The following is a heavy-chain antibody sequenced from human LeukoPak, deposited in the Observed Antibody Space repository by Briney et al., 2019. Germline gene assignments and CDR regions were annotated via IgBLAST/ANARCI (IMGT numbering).Heavy chain of an antibody. CDR1: GFTFTGYG. J-gene: IGHJ6*03. CDR2: ISYDGTNK. Sequence: PGGSLRLSCAASGFTFTGYGMHWVRQAPGKGLEWVAVISYDGTNKYYADSVKGRFTISRDNPKNTLYLQMNSLRAEDTALYYCARTSYYYYYMDVWGKGTTVTVSS. CDR3: ARTSYYYYYMDV. V-gene: IGHV3-33*01.